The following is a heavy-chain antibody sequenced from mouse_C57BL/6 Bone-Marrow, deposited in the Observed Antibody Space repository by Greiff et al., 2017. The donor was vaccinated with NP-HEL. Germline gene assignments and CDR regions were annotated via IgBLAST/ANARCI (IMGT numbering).Heavy chain of an antibody. J-gene: IGHJ4*01. CDR3: GGGGPYFYDMDY. Sequence: QVQLQQPGAELVMPGASVKLSCKASGYTFTSYWMPWVKQRPGQGLEWIGEIYPSDSYTNYNQKFKGKATLTVDKSSSTAYMQLSSLTSEDSAVYYGGGGGPYFYDMDYWGQGTTVTVSS. CDR2: IYPSDSYT. V-gene: IGHV1-69*01. CDR1: GYTFTSYW.